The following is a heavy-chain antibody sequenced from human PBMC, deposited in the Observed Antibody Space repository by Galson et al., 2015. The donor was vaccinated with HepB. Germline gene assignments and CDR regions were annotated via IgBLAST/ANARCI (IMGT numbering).Heavy chain of an antibody. Sequence: CAISGDSVSSNSAAWNWIRQSPSRGLEWLGRTYYRSKWYNDYAVSVKSRITINPDTSKNQFSLQLNSVTPEDTAVYYCAREGGSSWYTDWYFDLWGRGTLVTVSS. CDR2: TYYRSKWYN. CDR1: GDSVSSNSAA. V-gene: IGHV6-1*01. CDR3: AREGGSSWYTDWYFDL. J-gene: IGHJ2*01. D-gene: IGHD6-13*01.